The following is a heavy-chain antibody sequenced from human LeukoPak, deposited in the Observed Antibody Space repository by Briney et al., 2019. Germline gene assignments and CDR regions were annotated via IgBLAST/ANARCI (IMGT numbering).Heavy chain of an antibody. J-gene: IGHJ4*02. D-gene: IGHD3-10*01. CDR2: ISAYNGNT. V-gene: IGHV1-18*01. CDR1: GYTFTSYG. Sequence: ASVKVSCKASGYTFTSYGISWVRQAPGQGLEWMGWISAYNGNTNYAQKLQGRVTMTTDTSTSTAYMELSSPRSEDTAVYYCARDYYGSGSYDYWGQGTLVTVSS. CDR3: ARDYYGSGSYDY.